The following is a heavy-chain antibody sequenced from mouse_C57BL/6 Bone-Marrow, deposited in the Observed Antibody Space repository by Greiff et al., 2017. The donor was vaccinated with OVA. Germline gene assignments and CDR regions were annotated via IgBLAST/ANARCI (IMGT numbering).Heavy chain of an antibody. CDR2: ISDGGSYT. Sequence: EVNVVESGGGLVKPGGSLKLSCAASGFTFSSYAMSWVRQTPEKRLEWVATISDGGSYTYYPDNVKGRFTISRDNAKNNLYLQMSHLKSEDTAMYYCARDPYGSSYWYFDVWGTGTTVTVSS. CDR1: GFTFSSYA. D-gene: IGHD1-1*01. V-gene: IGHV5-4*01. J-gene: IGHJ1*03. CDR3: ARDPYGSSYWYFDV.